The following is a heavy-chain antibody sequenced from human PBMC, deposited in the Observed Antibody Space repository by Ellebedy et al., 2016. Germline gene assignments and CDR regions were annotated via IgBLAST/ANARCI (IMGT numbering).Heavy chain of an antibody. CDR1: GGSISVKYW. D-gene: IGHD3-22*01. Sequence: GSLRLXCTVSGGSISVKYWWSWVRQTPEKGLEWIGEISRGGSTNYSPPLKSRLTMSIDKSENQFSLKLTSVTAADTAIYYCASVYYDTSGYYYVPRFDYWGQGMLVTVSS. V-gene: IGHV4-4*02. J-gene: IGHJ4*02. CDR3: ASVYYDTSGYYYVPRFDY. CDR2: ISRGGST.